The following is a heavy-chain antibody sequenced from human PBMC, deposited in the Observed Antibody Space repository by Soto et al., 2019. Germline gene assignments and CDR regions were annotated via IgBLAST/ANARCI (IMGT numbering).Heavy chain of an antibody. V-gene: IGHV4-4*02. CDR2: IYHLGGT. Sequence: PSETLSLTCAVSGDSVRSSNWWTWVRQSPGKGLEWIGEIYHLGGTSYNPSLKSRVTISVDMAKNQVSLKLSSVTAADTAVYYCAKMKKPRGYYYGLNVWGQGTTVTVSS. CDR3: AKMKKPRGYYYGLNV. CDR1: GDSVRSSNW. J-gene: IGHJ6*02.